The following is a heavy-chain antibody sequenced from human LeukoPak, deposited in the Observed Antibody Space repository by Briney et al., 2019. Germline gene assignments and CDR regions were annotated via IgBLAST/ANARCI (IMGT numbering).Heavy chain of an antibody. V-gene: IGHV4-59*12. D-gene: IGHD3-22*01. CDR3: ARDDYSGFGTDDI. CDR2: IYYSGST. CDR1: GRSISRYY. J-gene: IGHJ3*02. Sequence: SVTLSLTCTVCGRSISRYYWSWIRQPPGKGLEWIGYIYYSGSTNYNPSLKSRVNILVDTSKNQFSLRLGSVTVADTAVYYCARDDYSGFGTDDIWGQGTMVTVSS.